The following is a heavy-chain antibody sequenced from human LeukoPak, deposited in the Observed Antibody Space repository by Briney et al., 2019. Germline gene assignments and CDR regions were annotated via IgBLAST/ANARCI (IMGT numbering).Heavy chain of an antibody. J-gene: IGHJ6*03. CDR3: ARGGSSWGPYYYYYYMDV. V-gene: IGHV3-53*01. D-gene: IGHD6-13*01. Sequence: PGGSLSLSCAASGFTVSSNYMSWVRQAPGKGLEWVSVIYSGGSTYYADSVKGRFTISRDNSKNTLYLQMNSLRAEDTAVYYCARGGSSWGPYYYYYYMDVWGKGTTVTVSS. CDR1: GFTVSSNY. CDR2: IYSGGST.